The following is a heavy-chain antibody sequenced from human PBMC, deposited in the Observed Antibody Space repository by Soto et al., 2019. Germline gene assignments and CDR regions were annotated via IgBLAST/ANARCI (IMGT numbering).Heavy chain of an antibody. V-gene: IGHV4-61*01. J-gene: IGHJ4*02. CDR2: MHYSGST. Sequence: PSETLSLTCTVSGGSVTSTSYYWSWIRQPPGKGLEWIGYMHYSGSTNYNPSLKSRVTISVDTSKNQFSLKLSSVTAADTAVYYCARAWEHLYFHYWGPATLVTVSS. D-gene: IGHD1-26*01. CDR1: GGSVTSTSYY. CDR3: ARAWEHLYFHY.